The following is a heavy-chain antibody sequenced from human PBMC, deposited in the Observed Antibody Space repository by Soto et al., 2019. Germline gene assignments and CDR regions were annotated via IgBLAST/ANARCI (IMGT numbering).Heavy chain of an antibody. D-gene: IGHD3-10*01. J-gene: IGHJ4*02. V-gene: IGHV1-8*01. Sequence: ASVKVSCKASGYTFTSYDINWVRQATGQGLEWMGWMNPNSGNTGYAQKFQGRVTITRDTSASTAYMELSSLRSEDTAVYYCARDRGSGTWWAEFDSWGQGALVTVSS. CDR3: ARDRGSGTWWAEFDS. CDR2: MNPNSGNT. CDR1: GYTFTSYD.